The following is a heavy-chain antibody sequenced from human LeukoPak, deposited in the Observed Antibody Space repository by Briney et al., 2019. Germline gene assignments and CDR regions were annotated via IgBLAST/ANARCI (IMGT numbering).Heavy chain of an antibody. D-gene: IGHD6-13*01. V-gene: IGHV1-2*06. CDR1: GYTFTGYY. CDR3: ARSGTAAGLPDAFDI. J-gene: IGHJ3*02. CDR2: INPNSGGI. Sequence: ASVKVSCKASGYTFTGYYLHWVRQAPGQGLEWMGRINPNSGGINYAQKFQGRVTMTRDTSISTVYMELGRLRSDDTAVYYCARSGTAAGLPDAFDIWGQGTMVTVSS.